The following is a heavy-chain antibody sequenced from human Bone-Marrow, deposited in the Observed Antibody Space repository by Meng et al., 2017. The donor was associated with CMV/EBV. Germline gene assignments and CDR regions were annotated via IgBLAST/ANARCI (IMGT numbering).Heavy chain of an antibody. V-gene: IGHV1-46*01. CDR3: ARDYSSVGDFWSGYYYYYYGMDV. D-gene: IGHD3-3*01. CDR1: GYTFTSYY. J-gene: IGHJ6*02. CDR2: INPSGGST. Sequence: ASVKVSCKASGYTFTSYYMHWVRQAPAQGLEWMGIINPSGGSTSYAQKFQGRVTMTRDTSTSTVYMELSSLRSEDTAVYYCARDYSSVGDFWSGYYYYYYGMDVWGQGTTVTVSS.